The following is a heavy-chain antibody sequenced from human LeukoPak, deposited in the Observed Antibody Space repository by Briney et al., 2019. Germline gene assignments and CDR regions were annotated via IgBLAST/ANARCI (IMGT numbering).Heavy chain of an antibody. CDR3: AKEAGQDYGALDAFDI. D-gene: IGHD4-17*01. J-gene: IGHJ3*02. CDR1: GFTFSIYS. Sequence: GGSLRLSCAASGFTFSIYSMNWVRQAPGKGLEWVSSIGGSSTSIYHADTVKGRFTISRDNAKNSLYLQMNSLRAEDTAVYYCAKEAGQDYGALDAFDIWGQGTMVTVSS. V-gene: IGHV3-21*01. CDR2: IGGSSTSI.